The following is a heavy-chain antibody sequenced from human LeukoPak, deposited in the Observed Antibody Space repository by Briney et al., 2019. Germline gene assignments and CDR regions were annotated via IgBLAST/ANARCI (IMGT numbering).Heavy chain of an antibody. Sequence: GGSLRLSCAVSGFTFSSYAMSWVRQAPGKGLEWVSVIYSGGRTDYTDSVKGRFTISRDKSKNTLYLQMNGLRVEDTAVYYCAREPGTTLDYWGQGTLVTVSS. V-gene: IGHV3-23*03. J-gene: IGHJ4*02. CDR3: AREPGTTLDY. D-gene: IGHD1-14*01. CDR1: GFTFSSYA. CDR2: IYSGGRT.